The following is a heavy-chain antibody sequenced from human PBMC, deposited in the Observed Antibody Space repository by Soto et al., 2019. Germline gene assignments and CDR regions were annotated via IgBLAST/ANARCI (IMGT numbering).Heavy chain of an antibody. J-gene: IGHJ4*02. CDR1: RYTFTDFA. CDR2: ILGGTGNT. V-gene: IGHV1-3*01. Sequence: QVQLVQSGAEVRKPGASVKVSCQASRYTFTDFAIHWVRQAPGQGLEWMGWILGGTGNTKYSQKFQGRFTITRDTSTTTAYMELSSLTSGDTALYFCAREGDHPGYDYGLDYWGQGILVTVSS. D-gene: IGHD5-12*01. CDR3: AREGDHPGYDYGLDY.